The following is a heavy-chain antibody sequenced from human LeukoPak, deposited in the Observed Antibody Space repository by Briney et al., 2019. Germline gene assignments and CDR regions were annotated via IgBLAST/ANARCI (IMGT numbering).Heavy chain of an antibody. Sequence: PGGSLRLSCAASGFTFSSFTMTWVRQTPGKGLEWVSGISGSGDATFYADSVKGRFTISRDNSKDTLYLQMSSLRAEDTAIYYCAKMKGHPLPKYYMDVWGQGTTVTVSS. V-gene: IGHV3-23*01. CDR3: AKMKGHPLPKYYMDV. J-gene: IGHJ6*01. D-gene: IGHD1-26*01. CDR2: ISGSGDAT. CDR1: GFTFSSFT.